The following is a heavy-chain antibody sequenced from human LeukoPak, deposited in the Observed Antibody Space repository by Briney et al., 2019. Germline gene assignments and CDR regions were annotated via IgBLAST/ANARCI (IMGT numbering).Heavy chain of an antibody. J-gene: IGHJ5*02. CDR2: ICDNNGNT. CDR1: GYPFTMYG. V-gene: IGHV1-18*01. CDR3: ARGPRFDP. Sequence: ASVKVSCKASGYPFTMYGFNWVRQAPGQGLEWMGCICDNNGNTNYAQKFQGRVTMTTDTSTNTAYMDLTNLKSDDTAIYYCARGPRFDPWGQGTLVTASS.